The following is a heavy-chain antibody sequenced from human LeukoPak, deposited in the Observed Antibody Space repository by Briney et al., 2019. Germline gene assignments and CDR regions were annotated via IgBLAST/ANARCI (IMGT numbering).Heavy chain of an antibody. Sequence: SETLSLTCAVYGGSFSGYYWSWIRQPPGKGLEWIGEINHSGSTNYNPSLKSRVTISVDTSKNQFSLKLSSVTAADTAVYYCARHAAWYYYGSGSYKNWFDPWGQGTLVTVSS. CDR2: INHSGST. CDR1: GGSFSGYY. D-gene: IGHD3-10*01. J-gene: IGHJ5*02. CDR3: ARHAAWYYYGSGSYKNWFDP. V-gene: IGHV4-34*01.